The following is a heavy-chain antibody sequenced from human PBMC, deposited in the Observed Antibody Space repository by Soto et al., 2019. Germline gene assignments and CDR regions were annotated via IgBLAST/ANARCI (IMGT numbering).Heavy chain of an antibody. Sequence: ASVKVSCKASGYTFTSYGISWVRQAPGQGLEWMGWISAYNGNTNYAQKLQGRVTMTTATSTSTAYMELRSLRSDDTAVYYCARDQTTLWFAEGYGAFDIWGQGTMVTVSS. V-gene: IGHV1-18*01. CDR3: ARDQTTLWFAEGYGAFDI. J-gene: IGHJ3*02. D-gene: IGHD3-10*01. CDR1: GYTFTSYG. CDR2: ISAYNGNT.